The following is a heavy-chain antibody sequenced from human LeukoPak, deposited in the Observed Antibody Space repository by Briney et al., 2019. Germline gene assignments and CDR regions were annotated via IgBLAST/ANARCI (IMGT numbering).Heavy chain of an antibody. D-gene: IGHD3-3*01. CDR3: ASGGLRFFSRFDP. CDR1: GYTFTDYY. J-gene: IGHJ5*02. Sequence: ASVKVSCKASGYTFTDYYVHWVRQAPGQGLEWMGWISPKNGGTKYAQKFQGRVTMTRDMSTSTVYMELTSLTSDDTAVYYCASGGLRFFSRFDPWGQGTLVTVSS. CDR2: ISPKNGGT. V-gene: IGHV1-2*02.